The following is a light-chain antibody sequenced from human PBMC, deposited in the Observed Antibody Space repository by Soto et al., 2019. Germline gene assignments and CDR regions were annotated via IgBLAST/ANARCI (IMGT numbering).Light chain of an antibody. CDR1: SGSVSTGYY. CDR2: STN. Sequence: QAVVTQEPSFSVSPGGTVTLTCGLSSGSVSTGYYPSWYQQTPGQAPRTLIYSTNTRSSGVPDRFSGSILGNKAAHTITGAQADDESDYYCVLYMGSGSVVFGGGTKVTVL. CDR3: VLYMGSGSVV. J-gene: IGLJ2*01. V-gene: IGLV8-61*01.